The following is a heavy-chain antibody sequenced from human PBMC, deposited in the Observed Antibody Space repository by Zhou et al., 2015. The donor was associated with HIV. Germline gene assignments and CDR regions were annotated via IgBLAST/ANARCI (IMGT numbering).Heavy chain of an antibody. J-gene: IGHJ6*02. CDR2: ISAYNGNT. CDR3: ARSREQWLVLSLGLYGMDV. V-gene: IGHV1-18*01. Sequence: QVQLVQSGAEVKKPGASVKVSCKASGYTFTSYGISWVRQAPGQGLEWMGWISAYNGNTNYAQKLQGRVTMTTDTSTSTAYMELRSLRSDDTAVYYCARSREQWLVLSLGLYGMDVWGQGTTVTVSS. D-gene: IGHD6-19*01. CDR1: GYTFTSYG.